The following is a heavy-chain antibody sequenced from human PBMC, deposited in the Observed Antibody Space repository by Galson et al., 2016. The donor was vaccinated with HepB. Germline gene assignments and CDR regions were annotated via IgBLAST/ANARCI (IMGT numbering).Heavy chain of an antibody. CDR2: INTDTGSP. J-gene: IGHJ4*02. CDR1: GYSFITYP. D-gene: IGHD3-10*01. CDR3: ASGSGSSLAF. Sequence: SVKVSCKASGYSFITYPINWVRQAPGQGLEWMGWINTDTGSPAYAQGFTGRYVFSLDSSVSTAYLQIINLKTEDTAVYFCASGSGSSLAFWGQGSLVTVSS. V-gene: IGHV7-4-1*02.